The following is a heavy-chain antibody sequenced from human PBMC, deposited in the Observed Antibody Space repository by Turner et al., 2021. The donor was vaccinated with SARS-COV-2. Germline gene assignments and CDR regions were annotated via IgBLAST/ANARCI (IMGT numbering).Heavy chain of an antibody. J-gene: IGHJ6*02. D-gene: IGHD3-3*01. CDR2: ISSSSIYI. Sequence: VQLVASGGGLVMPGGSMRLSCAASGSTFSSYSMTWVRQAPGKGLEWVSSISSSSIYIYYADSVKGRFTISRDNAKNSLYLQMNSLRAEDTAVYYCARGDYFWSGYYFYGMDVWGQGTTVTVSS. CDR3: ARGDYFWSGYYFYGMDV. V-gene: IGHV3-21*01. CDR1: GSTFSSYS.